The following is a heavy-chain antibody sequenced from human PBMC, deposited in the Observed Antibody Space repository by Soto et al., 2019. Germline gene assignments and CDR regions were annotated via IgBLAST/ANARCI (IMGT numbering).Heavy chain of an antibody. J-gene: IGHJ4*02. V-gene: IGHV3-64*01. CDR2: ISTNGDST. CDR3: AREGMSRPRWVFDY. Sequence: EVQLVESGGGLVQPGGSLRLSCAASGFTFGSYPMHWVRQAPGKGLEYVSAISTNGDSTFYANSVKGRFTISRDNSKNTLYLQMGSPRAEKMGVYYCAREGMSRPRWVFDYWGQGTPVTASS. CDR1: GFTFGSYP. D-gene: IGHD6-13*01.